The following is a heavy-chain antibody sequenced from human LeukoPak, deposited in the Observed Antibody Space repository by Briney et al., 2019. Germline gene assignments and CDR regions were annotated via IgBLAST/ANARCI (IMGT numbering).Heavy chain of an antibody. CDR1: GFTFSSYW. CDR3: AKDRHSSGYYQSPIDY. CDR2: IKQDGSEK. D-gene: IGHD3-22*01. Sequence: PGGSLRLSCAASGFTFSSYWMSWVRQAPGKGLEWVANIKQDGSEKYYVDSVKGRFTISRDNAKNSLYLQMNSLRAEDTAVYYCAKDRHSSGYYQSPIDYWGQGTLVTVSS. J-gene: IGHJ4*02. V-gene: IGHV3-7*03.